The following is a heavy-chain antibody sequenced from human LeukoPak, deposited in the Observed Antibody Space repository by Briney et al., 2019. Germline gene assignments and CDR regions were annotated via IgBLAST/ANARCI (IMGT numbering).Heavy chain of an antibody. CDR3: ARGADGGFDY. CDR2: IKQDGSEK. J-gene: IGHJ4*02. D-gene: IGHD3-10*01. Sequence: GGSLRLSCAASGFTLSTYWMGWVRQAPGKGLEWVANIKQDGSEKYYVDSVKGRFTISRDNAKSSLDLQMNSLRAEDTAVYYCARGADGGFDYWGQGTLVTVSS. V-gene: IGHV3-7*04. CDR1: GFTLSTYW.